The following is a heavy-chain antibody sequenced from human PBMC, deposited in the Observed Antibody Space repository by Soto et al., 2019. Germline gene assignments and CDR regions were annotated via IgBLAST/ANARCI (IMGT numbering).Heavy chain of an antibody. CDR2: IKQDGSEK. V-gene: IGHV3-7*01. J-gene: IGHJ6*01. Sequence: EVQLVESGGGLVQPGGSLRLSCAASGFTFSSYWMSWVRQAPGKGLEWVANIKQDGSEKYYVDSVKGRFTISRDNAKNSLYLQMNSLRGEDTAVYYFARDETYHDFWSGYRTAYYGMDVW. CDR3: ARDETYHDFWSGYRTAYYGMDV. D-gene: IGHD3-3*01. CDR1: GFTFSSYW.